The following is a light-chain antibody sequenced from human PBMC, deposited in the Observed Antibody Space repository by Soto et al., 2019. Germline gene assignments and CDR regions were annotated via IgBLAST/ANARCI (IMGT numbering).Light chain of an antibody. CDR1: QSISTW. J-gene: IGKJ2*01. V-gene: IGKV1-5*03. Sequence: DIQMTQSPSTLSASVGDRVTITCRASQSISTWLAWYQQKPGKAPKLLIYKASSLRNGVPSRFSGSGSGTEFTLPICRLQPDDFASYYCQQYNGYPHTFGQGTKLEIK. CDR3: QQYNGYPHT. CDR2: KAS.